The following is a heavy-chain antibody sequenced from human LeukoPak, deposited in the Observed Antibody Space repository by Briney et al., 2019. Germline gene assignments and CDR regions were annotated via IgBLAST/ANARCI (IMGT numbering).Heavy chain of an antibody. D-gene: IGHD3-10*01. CDR1: GYTFTSYD. V-gene: IGHV1-8*01. Sequence: ASVKVSCKASGYTFTSYDINWVRQATGQGLEWMGWMNPNSGNTGYAQKFQGRVTMTRNTSISTAYMELSSLRSEDTAVYYCARRLGLGFGEYSNNWFDPWGQGTLVTVSS. CDR3: ARRLGLGFGEYSNNWFDP. J-gene: IGHJ5*02. CDR2: MNPNSGNT.